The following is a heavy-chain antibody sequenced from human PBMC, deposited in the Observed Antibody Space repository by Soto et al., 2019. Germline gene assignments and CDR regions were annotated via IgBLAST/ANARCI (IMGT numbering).Heavy chain of an antibody. CDR3: AGVYCISTSCYAGISLHYYYGMDV. V-gene: IGHV3-23*01. J-gene: IGHJ6*02. D-gene: IGHD2-2*01. Sequence: PGGSLRLSCAASGFTFSSYAMSWVRQAPGKGLEWVSAISGSGGSTYYADSVKGRFTISRDNSKNTLYLQMNSLRAEDTAVYYCAGVYCISTSCYAGISLHYYYGMDVWGQGTTVTVSS. CDR2: ISGSGGST. CDR1: GFTFSSYA.